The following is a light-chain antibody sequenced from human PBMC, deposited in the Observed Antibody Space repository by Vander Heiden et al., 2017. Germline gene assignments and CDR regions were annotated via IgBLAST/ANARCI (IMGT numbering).Light chain of an antibody. CDR2: GAS. CDR1: QRVSSN. Sequence: EIVMTQSPATLSVSPGERATLSYRASQRVSSNLAWYQQKPGHAPRLLIYGASTSATEIPARFSGSGSGTEFTLTISSLQSEDFAVYFCQQYNDGPGTFGQGTKVEIK. J-gene: IGKJ1*01. V-gene: IGKV3-15*01. CDR3: QQYNDGPGT.